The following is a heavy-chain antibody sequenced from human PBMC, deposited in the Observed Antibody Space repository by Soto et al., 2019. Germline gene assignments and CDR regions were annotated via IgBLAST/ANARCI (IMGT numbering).Heavy chain of an antibody. CDR2: ISSDGTNK. Sequence: GGSLRLSCVASGFSISTYAMHWVRQAPGKGLEWVAVISSDGTNKYYADSVKGRFTIARDNSKNTVYLYINSLGAEDTALFFCAKDKGSSGWYFDHWDQGTLVTVSS. V-gene: IGHV3-30*18. D-gene: IGHD6-19*01. CDR1: GFSISTYA. J-gene: IGHJ4*02. CDR3: AKDKGSSGWYFDH.